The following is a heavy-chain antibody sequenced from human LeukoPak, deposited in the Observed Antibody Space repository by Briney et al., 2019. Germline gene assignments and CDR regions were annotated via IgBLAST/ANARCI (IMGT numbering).Heavy chain of an antibody. CDR3: ARSEFGDDGTY. Sequence: SETLSLTCTVSGGSISSYYWSWIRQPPGKGLEWIGYIYYSGSTNYNPSLKSRVTISVDASKNQFSLKLSSVTAADTAVYYCARSEFGDDGTYWGQGTQVTVSS. D-gene: IGHD2-21*02. CDR1: GGSISSYY. V-gene: IGHV4-59*01. J-gene: IGHJ4*02. CDR2: IYYSGST.